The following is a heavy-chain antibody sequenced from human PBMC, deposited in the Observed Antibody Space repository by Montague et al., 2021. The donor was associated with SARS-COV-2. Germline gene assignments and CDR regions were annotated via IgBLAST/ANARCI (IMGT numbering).Heavy chain of an antibody. J-gene: IGHJ4*02. V-gene: IGHV3-23*01. Sequence: SRRLSWAASGFTFSGYAMNWVRQAPGKGLEWVSGITGSGHATYYADSVKGRFTISRDNSKNTLFLQMNNLRAEDTAVYYCARVLGTVATSFPRGYFDYWGPGSLVTVSS. CDR1: GFTFSGYA. CDR3: ARVLGTVATSFPRGYFDY. D-gene: IGHD4-17*01. CDR2: ITGSGHAT.